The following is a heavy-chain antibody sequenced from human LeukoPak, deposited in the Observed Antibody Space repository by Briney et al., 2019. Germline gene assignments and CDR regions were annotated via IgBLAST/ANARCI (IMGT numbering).Heavy chain of an antibody. CDR1: GYTFTSYG. V-gene: IGHV1-18*01. CDR2: ISAYNGNT. D-gene: IGHD3-22*01. J-gene: IGHJ3*02. CDR3: TRDRLRHVTRYYYDSFDM. Sequence: ASVKVSCKASGYTFTSYGISWVRQAPGQGLEWMGWISAYNGNTNYAQKLQGRVTMTTDTSTSTAYMELRSLRSDDTAVYFCTRDRLRHVTRYYYDSFDMWGQGTRVTVSS.